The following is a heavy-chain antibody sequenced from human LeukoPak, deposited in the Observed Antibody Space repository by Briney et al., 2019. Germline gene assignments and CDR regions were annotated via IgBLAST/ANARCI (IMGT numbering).Heavy chain of an antibody. D-gene: IGHD3-3*01. CDR2: INHSGST. V-gene: IGHV4-34*01. CDR3: ARGRRSTIFGVHFDY. Sequence: PSETLSLTCAVYGGSFSGYYWSWIRQPPGKGLEWIGEINHSGSTNYNPSLKSRVTISVDTSKNQFSLKLSSVTAADTAVYYCARGRRSTIFGVHFDYWGQGTLVTVSS. J-gene: IGHJ4*02. CDR1: GGSFSGYY.